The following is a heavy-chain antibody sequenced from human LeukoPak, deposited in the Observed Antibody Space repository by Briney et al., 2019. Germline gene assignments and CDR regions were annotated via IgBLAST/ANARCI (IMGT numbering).Heavy chain of an antibody. CDR3: ALGVGATDFDY. Sequence: ASVKLSCKASGYTFTSYAMHWERQAPGQRLEWMGWINAGNGNTKYSQKFQGRVTITRDTSASTAYMELSSLRSEDTAVYYCALGVGATDFDYWGQGTLVTVSS. CDR2: INAGNGNT. D-gene: IGHD1-26*01. J-gene: IGHJ4*02. V-gene: IGHV1-3*01. CDR1: GYTFTSYA.